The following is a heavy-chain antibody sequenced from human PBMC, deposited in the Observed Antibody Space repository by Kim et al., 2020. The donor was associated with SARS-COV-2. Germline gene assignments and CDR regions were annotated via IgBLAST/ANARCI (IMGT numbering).Heavy chain of an antibody. V-gene: IGHV4-39*02. Sequence: SETLSLTCTVSGGSVSSSSYYWGWIRQPPGKGREWIGSIYYSGSTYYSPSLKSRVTISVDTSKNQISLNLSSVTAADTAVYYAAREGNVRPSAWDFGYWG. J-gene: IGHJ4*01. CDR1: GGSVSSSSYY. CDR2: IYYSGST. CDR3: AREGNVRPSAWDFGY. D-gene: IGHD1-26*01.